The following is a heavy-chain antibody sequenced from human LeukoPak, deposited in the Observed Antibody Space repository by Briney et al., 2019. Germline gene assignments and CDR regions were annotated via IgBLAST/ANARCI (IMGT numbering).Heavy chain of an antibody. Sequence: SVKASCKASGGTLSSYAISWVRQAPGQGLEWMGGIIPIFGTANYAQKFQGRVTITADESTSTAYMELSSLRSEDTAAYYCARDVGVGATYFDYWGQGTLVTVSS. CDR2: IIPIFGTA. CDR3: ARDVGVGATYFDY. V-gene: IGHV1-69*13. J-gene: IGHJ4*02. D-gene: IGHD1-26*01. CDR1: GGTLSSYA.